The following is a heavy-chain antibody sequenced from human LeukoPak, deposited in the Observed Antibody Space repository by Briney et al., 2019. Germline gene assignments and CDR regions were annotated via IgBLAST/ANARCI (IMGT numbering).Heavy chain of an antibody. V-gene: IGHV4-59*12. D-gene: IGHD3-10*01. Sequence: PSETLSLTCTVSGGSISSYYWSWIRQPPGKGLEWIGYIYYSGSTNYNPSLKSRVTISVDTSKNQFSLQLNSVTPEDTAVYYCARDERGSGFGELLYPFDPWGQGTLVTVSS. CDR2: IYYSGST. CDR1: GGSISSYY. J-gene: IGHJ5*02. CDR3: ARDERGSGFGELLYPFDP.